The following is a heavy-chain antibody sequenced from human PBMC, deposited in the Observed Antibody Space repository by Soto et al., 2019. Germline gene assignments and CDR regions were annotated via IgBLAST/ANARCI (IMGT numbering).Heavy chain of an antibody. V-gene: IGHV3-11*01. CDR2: ISGSGNTI. CDR3: ARDRLPMVVVVMGWFDP. J-gene: IGHJ5*02. CDR1: GFSFRDYY. D-gene: IGHD3-22*01. Sequence: GGSLRLSCAASGFSFRDYYMSWIRQGPGTGLEWISYISGSGNTIYYADSVKGRFIISRDNAKNSLFLQMNSLRADDTAVYYCARDRLPMVVVVMGWFDPWGQGTLVTVSS.